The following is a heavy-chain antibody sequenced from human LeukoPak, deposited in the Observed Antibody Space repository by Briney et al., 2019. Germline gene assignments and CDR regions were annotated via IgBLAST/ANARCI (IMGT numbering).Heavy chain of an antibody. V-gene: IGHV3-48*04. CDR1: GFTFGSYS. D-gene: IGHD3-10*01. CDR2: ISSSSSAI. J-gene: IGHJ5*02. CDR3: ARGYGSGSYYFNWFDP. Sequence: PGGSLRLSCAASGFTFGSYSMNWVRQAPGKGLEWVSYISSSSSAIYYADSVKGRFTISRDNAKNSLYLQMNSLRAEDTAVYYCARGYGSGSYYFNWFDPWGQGTLVTVSS.